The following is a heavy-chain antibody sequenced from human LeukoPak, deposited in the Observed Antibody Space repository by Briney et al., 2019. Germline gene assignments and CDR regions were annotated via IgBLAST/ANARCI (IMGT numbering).Heavy chain of an antibody. V-gene: IGHV3-53*01. CDR2: IYSGGRT. CDR1: GCTVSSNY. J-gene: IGHJ5*02. D-gene: IGHD4-17*01. CDR3: ARTVYYGDKDWFDP. Sequence: GGALRLSCAASGCTVSSNYMSWVRQAPGKGLEWVSIIYSGGRTYYADSVKGRFTIPRDNSNNTLYLQMNSLRAEDTAVYYCARTVYYGDKDWFDPWGQGTLVTVSS.